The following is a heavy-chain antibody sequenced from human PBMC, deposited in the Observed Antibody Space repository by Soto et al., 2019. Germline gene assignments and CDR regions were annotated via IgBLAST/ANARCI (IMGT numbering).Heavy chain of an antibody. CDR3: ARDSRSTVVIGFRIGMDV. V-gene: IGHV3-48*03. CDR2: ISSSGSTI. CDR1: GFTFSSYE. Sequence: HPGGSLRLSCAASGFTFSSYEMNWVRQAPEKGLEWVSYISSSGSTIYYADSVKGRFTISRDNAKNSLYLQMNSLRAEDTAVYYCARDSRSTVVIGFRIGMDVWGQGTTVTVS. D-gene: IGHD2-21*01. J-gene: IGHJ6*02.